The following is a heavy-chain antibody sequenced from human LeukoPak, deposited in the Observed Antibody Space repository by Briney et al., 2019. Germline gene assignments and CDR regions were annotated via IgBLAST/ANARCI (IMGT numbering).Heavy chain of an antibody. CDR2: INPNSGGT. J-gene: IGHJ4*02. V-gene: IGHV1-2*02. CDR1: GYTFTGYY. Sequence: GASVTVSCKASGYTFTGYYMHWVRQAPGRGLEWMGWINPNSGGTNYAQKFQGRVTMTRDTSISTAYMELNRLRSDDTAVYYCARDRAVPYYFDYWGQGTLVTVSS. CDR3: ARDRAVPYYFDY.